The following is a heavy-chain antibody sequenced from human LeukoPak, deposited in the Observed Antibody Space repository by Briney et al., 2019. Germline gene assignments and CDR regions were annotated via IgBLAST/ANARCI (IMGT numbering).Heavy chain of an antibody. CDR1: GFTFSSYS. J-gene: IGHJ6*02. D-gene: IGHD1-14*01. CDR2: ISSSSSYI. Sequence: GGSLRLSCAASGFTFSSYSMNWVRQAPGKGLEWVSSISSSSSYIYYADSVKGRFTISRDNAKNSLYLQMNSLRAEDTAVYYCARESGVTGYFYYYGMDVWGQGTTVTVSS. CDR3: ARESGVTGYFYYYGMDV. V-gene: IGHV3-21*01.